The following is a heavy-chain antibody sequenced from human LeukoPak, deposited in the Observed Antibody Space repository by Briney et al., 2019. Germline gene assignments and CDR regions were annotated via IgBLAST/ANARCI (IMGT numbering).Heavy chain of an antibody. CDR3: ASILSITMVRGGQDYYYMDV. CDR2: INPNSGGT. V-gene: IGHV1-2*02. D-gene: IGHD3-10*01. CDR1: GYTFTGYY. Sequence: ASVKVSCKASGYTFTGYYMHWVRQAPGQGLEWMGCINPNSGGTNYAQKFQGRVTIPRDTSFSAAYLEPSKLTSDDTAVYYCASILSITMVRGGQDYYYMDVWGKGTTVTVSS. J-gene: IGHJ6*03.